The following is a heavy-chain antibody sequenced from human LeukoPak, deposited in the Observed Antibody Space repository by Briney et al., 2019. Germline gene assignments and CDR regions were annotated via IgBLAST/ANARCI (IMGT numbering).Heavy chain of an antibody. D-gene: IGHD3-22*01. CDR3: AREDYYDSSGYYLDC. V-gene: IGHV4-38-2*02. CDR1: GYSISSGYF. J-gene: IGHJ4*02. CDR2: IYHSGST. Sequence: SETLSLTCTVSGYSISSGYFWGWIRQPPGKGLEWIGSIYHSGSTYYSPSLRSRITISVDTSKNQFSLKLSSVTAADTAVYYCAREDYYDSSGYYLDCWGQGTLVTVSS.